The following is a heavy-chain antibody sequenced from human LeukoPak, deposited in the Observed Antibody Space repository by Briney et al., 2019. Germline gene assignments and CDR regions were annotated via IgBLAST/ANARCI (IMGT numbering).Heavy chain of an antibody. CDR2: INSNGDDT. CDR3: ARKNSGPNPFDF. J-gene: IGHJ4*02. D-gene: IGHD1-14*01. Sequence: PGGSLRLSCAASGFTFTNFALSWVRQAPGRGLEWVSGINSNGDDTAYADSVKGRFTISRDNSKNALYLQTNSLTVEDSAIYYCARKNSGPNPFDFWGQGTVVTVSS. CDR1: GFTFTNFA. V-gene: IGHV3-23*01.